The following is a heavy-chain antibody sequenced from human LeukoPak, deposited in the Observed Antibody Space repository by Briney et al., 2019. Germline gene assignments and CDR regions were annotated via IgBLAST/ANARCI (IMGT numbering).Heavy chain of an antibody. D-gene: IGHD3-10*01. CDR3: ARAMRWFGEEFDY. J-gene: IGHJ4*02. Sequence: GESLKISCKGSGYSFTSYWIGWVRQMPGKGLEWMGIIYPGDSGTRYSPSFQGQVTISADKSISTAYLQWSSLKASDTAMNYCARAMRWFGEEFDYWGQGTLVTVSS. CDR1: GYSFTSYW. V-gene: IGHV5-51*01. CDR2: IYPGDSGT.